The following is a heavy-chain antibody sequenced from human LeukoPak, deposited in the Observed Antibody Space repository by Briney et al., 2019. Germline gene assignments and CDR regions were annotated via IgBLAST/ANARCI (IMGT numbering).Heavy chain of an antibody. CDR2: IYHSGST. V-gene: IGHV4-4*02. J-gene: IGHJ4*02. Sequence: SGTLSLTCAVSGGSTSSSNWWSWVRQPPGKGLEWIGEIYHSGSTNYNPSLKSRVTISVDKSKNQFSLKLSSVTAADTALYYCARRTVTNGWFRIDYWGQGSLVIVSS. D-gene: IGHD6-19*01. CDR1: GGSTSSSNW. CDR3: ARRTVTNGWFRIDY.